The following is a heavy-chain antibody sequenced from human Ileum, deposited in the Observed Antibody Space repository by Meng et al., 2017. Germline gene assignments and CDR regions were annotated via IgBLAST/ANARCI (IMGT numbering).Heavy chain of an antibody. V-gene: IGHV4-31*03. J-gene: IGHJ4*02. CDR1: GGTLSSAGYY. CDR2: IFYTGTT. CDR3: ARDVMGIRDGAFEDY. Sequence: QVQLQESGPGLVKPSQTLSLTCTVSGGTLSSAGYYWSWIRQFPGKGLEWIGFIFYTGTTYYNPSLESRVTISVDTSKNQYYLKMNSVTAADTAVYYCARDVMGIRDGAFEDYWGQGTLVTVSS. D-gene: IGHD5-24*01.